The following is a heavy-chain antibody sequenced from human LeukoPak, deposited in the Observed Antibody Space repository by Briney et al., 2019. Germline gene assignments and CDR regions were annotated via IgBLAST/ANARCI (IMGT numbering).Heavy chain of an antibody. J-gene: IGHJ4*02. CDR2: IKQDGREQ. Sequence: PGGSLRLSCDASGFTFRTYWMTWVRQAPGKGLEWVANIKQDGREQNYVDSVKSRFTISRDNAKNSLYLQMNSLRAEDTAVYYCARDAGNSGYDLFDYWGQGTLVTVSS. V-gene: IGHV3-7*05. CDR3: ARDAGNSGYDLFDY. D-gene: IGHD5-12*01. CDR1: GFTFRTYW.